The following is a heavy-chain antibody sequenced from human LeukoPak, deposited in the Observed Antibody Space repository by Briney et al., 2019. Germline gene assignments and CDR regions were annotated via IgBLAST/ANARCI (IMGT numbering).Heavy chain of an antibody. CDR2: IYYSGST. D-gene: IGHD6-13*01. Sequence: SETLSLTCTVSGGSISSGGYYWSWIRQHPGKGLEWIGYIYYSGSTYYNPSLKSRVTISVDTSKNQFSLKLSSVTAADTAVYYCARGAPRGSSWYDTGSPNPEGFGYWGQGTLVTVSS. V-gene: IGHV4-31*03. CDR1: GGSISSGGYY. J-gene: IGHJ4*02. CDR3: ARGAPRGSSWYDTGSPNPEGFGY.